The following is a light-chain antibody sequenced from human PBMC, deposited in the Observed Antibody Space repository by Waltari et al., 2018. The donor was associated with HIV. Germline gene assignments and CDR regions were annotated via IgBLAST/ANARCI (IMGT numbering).Light chain of an antibody. Sequence: DIQMIQSPSTLSASVGVAVTINCRDSHDIKTWLAWYQHKPRQAPKLLIYKASTLESGVSSRFSGGGSGTKVTLTSGRLQVDDIATYYCQQYNTVSFTFGPGTTV. CDR1: HDIKTW. V-gene: IGKV1-5*03. J-gene: IGKJ3*01. CDR3: QQYNTVSFT. CDR2: KAS.